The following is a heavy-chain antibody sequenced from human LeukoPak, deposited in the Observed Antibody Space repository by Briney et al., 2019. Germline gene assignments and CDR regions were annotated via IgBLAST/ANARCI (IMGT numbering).Heavy chain of an antibody. D-gene: IGHD4-23*01. V-gene: IGHV1-69*13. CDR2: ITPIFGTA. Sequence: SVKVSCKASGGTFRSNAISWVRQAPGQGLEWMGGITPIFGTANYAQKFQGRVTITAVESMSTAYMGLSGLRSEDTAVYYCARGWLAETTVVTPYNYWGQGTLVTVSS. CDR3: ARGWLAETTVVTPYNY. CDR1: GGTFRSNA. J-gene: IGHJ4*02.